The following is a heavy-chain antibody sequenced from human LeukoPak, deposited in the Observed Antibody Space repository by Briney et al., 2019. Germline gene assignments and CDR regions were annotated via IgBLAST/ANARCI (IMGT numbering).Heavy chain of an antibody. D-gene: IGHD6-6*01. CDR3: AKGSLYSSSSPMHY. CDR1: GFTFDDYA. J-gene: IGHJ4*02. V-gene: IGHV3-9*01. CDR2: ISWNSGSI. Sequence: GRSLRLSCAASGFTFDDYAMHWVRQAPGKGLEWVSGISWNSGSIGYADSVKGRFTISRDNAKNSLYLQMNSLRAEDTALYYCAKGSLYSSSSPMHYWGQGTLVTVSS.